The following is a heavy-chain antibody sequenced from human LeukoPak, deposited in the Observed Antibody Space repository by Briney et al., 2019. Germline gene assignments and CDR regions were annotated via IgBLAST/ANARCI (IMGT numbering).Heavy chain of an antibody. CDR3: ARHPNYYGSGSYYKADAFDI. CDR1: GGSFSGYY. J-gene: IGHJ3*02. CDR2: INHSGST. Sequence: SETLSLTCAVYGGSFSGYYWSWIRQPPGKGLEWIGEINHSGSTNYNPSLKSRVTISVDTSKNQFSLKLSSVTAADTAVYYCARHPNYYGSGSYYKADAFDIWGQGTMVTVSS. V-gene: IGHV4-34*01. D-gene: IGHD3-10*01.